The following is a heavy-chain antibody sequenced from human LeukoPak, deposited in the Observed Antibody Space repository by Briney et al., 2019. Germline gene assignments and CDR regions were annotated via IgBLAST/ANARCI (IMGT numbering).Heavy chain of an antibody. CDR3: ARGRRSSGRHDAFDV. D-gene: IGHD1-26*01. CDR2: IDYSGST. Sequence: SETLSLTCTVSGGSISTYYWSWIRQPPGKGLEWIGYIDYSGSTNYNPSLKSRVTISLDTSKNQFSVKLSSLTTADTAVYYCARGRRSSGRHDAFDVWGQGTMVTVCS. J-gene: IGHJ3*01. V-gene: IGHV4-59*01. CDR1: GGSISTYY.